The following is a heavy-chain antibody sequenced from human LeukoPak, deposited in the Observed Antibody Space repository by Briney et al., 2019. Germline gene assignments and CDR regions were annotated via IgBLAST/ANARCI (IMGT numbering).Heavy chain of an antibody. CDR2: INAYNGNT. CDR1: GYTFTSYG. V-gene: IGHV1-18*01. J-gene: IGHJ4*02. CDR3: ARAGYDILTLAPDPANDY. Sequence: ASVKVSCKASGYTFTSYGISWVRQALGQGLEWMGWINAYNGNTNYAQKLQGRVTMTTDTSTSTAYMDLRSLRSDDTAVYYCARAGYDILTLAPDPANDYWGQGTLVTVSS. D-gene: IGHD3-9*01.